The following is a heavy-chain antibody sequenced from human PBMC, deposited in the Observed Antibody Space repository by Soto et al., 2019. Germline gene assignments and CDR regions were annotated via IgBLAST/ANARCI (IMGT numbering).Heavy chain of an antibody. Sequence: SYTLSLTCAVSVDSISSSFWWSGVRQPPGKGLEWIGEIYHTESTVYNPSLKSRVTISVDKSKNQFSLNLDSVTAADTAVYYCARYDFGTFDYWGRGILVTV. D-gene: IGHD4-17*01. J-gene: IGHJ4*02. CDR1: VDSISSSFW. CDR2: IYHTEST. V-gene: IGHV4-4*02. CDR3: ARYDFGTFDY.